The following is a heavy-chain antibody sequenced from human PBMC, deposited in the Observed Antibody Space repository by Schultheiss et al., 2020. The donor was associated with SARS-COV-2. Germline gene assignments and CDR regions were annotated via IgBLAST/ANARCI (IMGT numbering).Heavy chain of an antibody. CDR1: GGTFSSYA. CDR3: ARGDPRYYDFWSGRGGMDV. D-gene: IGHD3-3*01. CDR2: IIPIFGTA. Sequence: SVKVSCKASGGTFSSYAISWVRQAPGQGLEWMGGIIPIFGTANYAQKFQGRVTITADESTSTAYMELSSLRSEDTAVYYCARGDPRYYDFWSGRGGMDVWGQGTTVTVSS. V-gene: IGHV1-69*13. J-gene: IGHJ6*02.